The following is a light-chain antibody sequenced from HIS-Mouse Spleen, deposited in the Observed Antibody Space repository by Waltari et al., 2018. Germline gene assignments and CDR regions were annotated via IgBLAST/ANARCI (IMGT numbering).Light chain of an antibody. CDR1: SSDVGGYNY. J-gene: IGLJ3*02. V-gene: IGLV2-14*03. Sequence: QSALTKPASVSGSPGQSLTISCTGTSSDVGGYNYVSWYQQHPGNAPKLMIYDVSNRPSGVSNRFSGSKSGNTASLTISGLQAEDEADYYCSSYTSSSTRVFGGGTKLTVL. CDR3: SSYTSSSTRV. CDR2: DVS.